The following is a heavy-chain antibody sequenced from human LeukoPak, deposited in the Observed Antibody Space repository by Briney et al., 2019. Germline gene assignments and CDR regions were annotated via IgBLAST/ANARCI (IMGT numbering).Heavy chain of an antibody. CDR1: GFTFNNYW. J-gene: IGHJ4*02. D-gene: IGHD1-7*01. CDR2: TKQDGSEK. Sequence: GGSLRLSCAASGFTFNNYWMRWVRQAPGKGLEWVANTKQDGSEKYYVDSVKGRFTISRDNAKNSLYLQMNSLRVEDTAVYYCAIDSWELRGYWGQGTLVTVSS. CDR3: AIDSWELRGY. V-gene: IGHV3-7*01.